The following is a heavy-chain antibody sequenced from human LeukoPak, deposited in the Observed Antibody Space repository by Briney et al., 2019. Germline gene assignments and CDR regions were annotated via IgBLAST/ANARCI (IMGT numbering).Heavy chain of an antibody. D-gene: IGHD5-24*01. CDR1: GGSFSGYD. CDR2: INHSGST. J-gene: IGHJ6*02. CDR3: ARALYKRFRDGYYYYGMDV. Sequence: SETLSLTCAVYGGSFSGYDWSWIRQPPGKGLEWVGEINHSGSTNYNPSLKSRVTISVDTSKNQFSLKLSSVTAADTAVYYCARALYKRFRDGYYYYGMDVWGQGTTVTVSS. V-gene: IGHV4-34*01.